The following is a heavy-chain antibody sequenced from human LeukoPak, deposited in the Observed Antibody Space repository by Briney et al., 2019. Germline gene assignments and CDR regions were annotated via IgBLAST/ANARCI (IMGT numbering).Heavy chain of an antibody. V-gene: IGHV3-23*01. CDR2: ISGSGGNT. J-gene: IGHJ4*02. CDR3: AKVVSGYHFDY. Sequence: GGSLRLSCAASGFTFSSYGMSWVRRAPGKGPEWVSGISGSGGNTYYADSVKGRFTISRDNSQNTLYLQMNTLRAKDTAVYYCAKVVSGYHFDYWGQGTLVTVSS. CDR1: GFTFSSYG. D-gene: IGHD5-12*01.